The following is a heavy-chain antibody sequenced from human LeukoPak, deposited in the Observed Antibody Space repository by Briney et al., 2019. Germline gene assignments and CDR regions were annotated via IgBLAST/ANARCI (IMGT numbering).Heavy chain of an antibody. V-gene: IGHV1-69*04. CDR2: IIPILGIA. D-gene: IGHD3-22*01. Sequence: ASVTVSCKASGGTFSSYTMSWVRQAPGRGLEWMGRIIPILGIANYAQRFQGRVTITADKSTSTAYMELSSLRSEDTAVYYCAGERYDSSGYRVYWGQGTLVTVSS. CDR3: AGERYDSSGYRVY. J-gene: IGHJ4*02. CDR1: GGTFSSYT.